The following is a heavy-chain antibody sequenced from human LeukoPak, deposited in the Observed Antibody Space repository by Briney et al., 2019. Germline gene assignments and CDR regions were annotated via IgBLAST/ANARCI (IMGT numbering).Heavy chain of an antibody. J-gene: IGHJ2*01. CDR2: INHSGST. D-gene: IGHD2-8*01. Sequence: SETLSLTCAVYGGSFRGYYWSGLRQPPGKGLEWIGEINHSGSTNYSPSLKSLVTISVDTYKTQFSLKLSSVTAADTAVYYCARGRVVTKLSMRYFDLWGRGTLVTVSS. CDR3: ARGRVVTKLSMRYFDL. CDR1: GGSFRGYY. V-gene: IGHV4-34*01.